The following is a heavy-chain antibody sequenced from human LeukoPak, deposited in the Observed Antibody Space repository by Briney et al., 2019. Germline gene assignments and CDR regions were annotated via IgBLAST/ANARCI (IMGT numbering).Heavy chain of an antibody. CDR3: TGVTAYYFDY. CDR2: IKQDGSEK. Sequence: GGSLRLSCAASGFTFSSYWMSWVRQAPGKGLEWVANIKQDGSEKYYVDSVKGRFTISRDNAKSSLYLQMNSLRAEDTAVYYCTGVTAYYFDYWGQGTLVTVSS. D-gene: IGHD1-14*01. CDR1: GFTFSSYW. J-gene: IGHJ4*02. V-gene: IGHV3-7*01.